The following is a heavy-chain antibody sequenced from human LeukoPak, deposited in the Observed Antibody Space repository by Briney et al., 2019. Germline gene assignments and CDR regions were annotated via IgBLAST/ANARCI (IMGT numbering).Heavy chain of an antibody. Sequence: SETLSLTCTVSGGSISSSSYYWGWIRQPPGKGLEWIGSIYYSGSTYYNPSLKSRATISVNTSKTQFSLKLSSVTAADTAVYYCGGSGRGYFDYWGQGTLVTVSS. V-gene: IGHV4-39*07. CDR1: GGSISSSSYY. CDR3: GGSGRGYFDY. CDR2: IYYSGST. D-gene: IGHD3-10*01. J-gene: IGHJ4*02.